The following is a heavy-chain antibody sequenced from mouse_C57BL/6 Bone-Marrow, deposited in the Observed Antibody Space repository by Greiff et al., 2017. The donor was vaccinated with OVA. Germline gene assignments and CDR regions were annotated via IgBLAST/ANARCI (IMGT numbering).Heavy chain of an antibody. CDR2: IRNKANNHAT. Sequence: EVHLVESGGGLVQPGGSMKLSCAASGFTFSDAWMDWVRQSPEKGLEWVAEIRNKANNHATYYAVSVKGKFTITRDDSKSSVYLQMNSLRAEDTGIYYCTRGHSTTVGEGFAYWGQGTLVTVSA. CDR3: TRGHSTTVGEGFAY. D-gene: IGHD1-1*01. J-gene: IGHJ3*01. V-gene: IGHV6-6*01. CDR1: GFTFSDAW.